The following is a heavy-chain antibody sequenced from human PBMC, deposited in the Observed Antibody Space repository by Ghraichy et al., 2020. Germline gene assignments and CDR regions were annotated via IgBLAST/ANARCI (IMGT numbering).Heavy chain of an antibody. CDR3: ARDRWLQSSGIDY. J-gene: IGHJ4*02. D-gene: IGHD5-24*01. V-gene: IGHV3-11*01. Sequence: GGSLRLSCAASGYTFSDYYMTWIRQAPGKGLEWVSYISDSGSSINYADSVKDRFTISRDNAKNSLYLQMNSLRAEDTAVYYCARDRWLQSSGIDYWGQGTLVTVSS. CDR1: GYTFSDYY. CDR2: ISDSGSSI.